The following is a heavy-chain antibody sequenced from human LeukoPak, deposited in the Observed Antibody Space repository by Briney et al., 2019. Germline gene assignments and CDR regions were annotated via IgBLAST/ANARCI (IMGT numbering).Heavy chain of an antibody. CDR1: GFTFSSYS. CDR3: AATESYGDYASRRYYFDY. Sequence: GGSLRLSCAASGFTFSSYSMNWVRQAPGKGLEWVSSISSSSSYIYYADSVKGRFTISRDNAKNSLYLQMNSLRAEDTAVYYCAATESYGDYASRRYYFDYWGQGTLVTVSS. V-gene: IGHV3-21*01. J-gene: IGHJ4*02. D-gene: IGHD4-17*01. CDR2: ISSSSSYI.